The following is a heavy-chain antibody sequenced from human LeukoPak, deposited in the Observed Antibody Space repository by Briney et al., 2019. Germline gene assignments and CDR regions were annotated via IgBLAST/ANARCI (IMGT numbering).Heavy chain of an antibody. CDR1: GFTFSSYC. CDR2: INQAGSEK. D-gene: IGHD2-8*01. Sequence: GGSLRLSCAASGFTFSSYCMHWVRQAPGKGLEWVAYINQAGSEKYYVDSVKGRFTISRDNAKNSLYLQMNSLRAEDTAVYYCGREFYGEVRVYGFLYWGEGTLVTLSS. CDR3: GREFYGEVRVYGFLY. V-gene: IGHV3-7*01. J-gene: IGHJ4*02.